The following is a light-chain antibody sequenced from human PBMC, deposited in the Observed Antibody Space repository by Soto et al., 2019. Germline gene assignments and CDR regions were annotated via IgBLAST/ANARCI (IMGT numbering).Light chain of an antibody. Sequence: AIRMTQSPSSLSASTGDRVTITCRASQGISSYLAWYQQKPGKAPKLLIYAAYNLQSGVPSRFSGSGSGTDFTLTISCLQSEDFATYYWQQYYSYPRTFGQGTKVEIK. CDR2: AAY. V-gene: IGKV1-8*01. CDR3: QQYYSYPRT. J-gene: IGKJ1*01. CDR1: QGISSY.